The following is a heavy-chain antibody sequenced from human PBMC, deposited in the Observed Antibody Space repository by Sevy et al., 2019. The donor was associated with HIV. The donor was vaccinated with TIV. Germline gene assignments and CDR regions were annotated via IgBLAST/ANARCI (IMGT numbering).Heavy chain of an antibody. CDR1: GYTFTSYG. D-gene: IGHD3-16*02. Sequence: ASVKVSCKASGYTFTSYGITWVRQAPGQGLEWMGWISAYNGNTNYAQNLQGRVTMTTDTSTSTAYMELRSLRSDDTAVYYCAGGRAIIWGSYRLDYWGQGTQVTVSS. CDR3: AGGRAIIWGSYRLDY. J-gene: IGHJ4*02. V-gene: IGHV1-18*01. CDR2: ISAYNGNT.